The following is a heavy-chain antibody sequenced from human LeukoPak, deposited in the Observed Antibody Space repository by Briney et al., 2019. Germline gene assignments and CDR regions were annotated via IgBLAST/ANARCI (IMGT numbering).Heavy chain of an antibody. CDR1: GFTFSSYS. CDR3: STGQLLWFGELYPDAFDI. J-gene: IGHJ3*02. CDR2: IKSKTDGGTT. V-gene: IGHV3-15*01. Sequence: PGGSLRLSCAASGFTFSSYSMNWVRQAPGKGLEWVGRIKSKTDGGTTDYAAPVKGRFTISRDDSKNTLYLQMNSLKTEDTAVYYCSTGQLLWFGELYPDAFDIWGQGTMVTVSS. D-gene: IGHD3-10*01.